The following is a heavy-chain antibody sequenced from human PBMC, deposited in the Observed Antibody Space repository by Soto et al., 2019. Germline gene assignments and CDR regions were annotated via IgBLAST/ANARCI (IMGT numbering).Heavy chain of an antibody. CDR3: ARQIYDSDTGPNFQYYFDS. D-gene: IGHD3-22*01. Sequence: GESLKISCKGSGYSFAGYWITWVRQKPGKGLEWMGRIDPSDSQTYYSPSFRGHVTISVTKSITTVFLQWSSLRASDTTMYYCARQIYDSDTGPNFQYYFDSWGQETPVTVSS. CDR2: IDPSDSQT. J-gene: IGHJ4*02. V-gene: IGHV5-10-1*01. CDR1: GYSFAGYW.